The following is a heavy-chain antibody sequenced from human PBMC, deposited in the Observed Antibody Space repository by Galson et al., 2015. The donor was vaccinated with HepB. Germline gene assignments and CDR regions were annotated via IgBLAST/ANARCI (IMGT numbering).Heavy chain of an antibody. D-gene: IGHD3/OR15-3a*01. J-gene: IGHJ4*02. V-gene: IGHV2-5*02. CDR2: IYWDDDK. CDR1: GFSLSTNEVG. Sequence: PALVKPTQTLTLTCTFFGFSLSTNEVGVGWIRQPPGEALEWLGFIYWDDDKRYSPSMKSRVSITKDTSKNQVVLIMTNMDPVDTATYYCAHSVRGPLDYWGQGTVVTVSS. CDR3: AHSVRGPLDY.